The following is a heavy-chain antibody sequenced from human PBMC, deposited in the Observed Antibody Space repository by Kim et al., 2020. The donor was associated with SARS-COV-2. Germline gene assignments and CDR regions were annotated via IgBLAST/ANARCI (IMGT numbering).Heavy chain of an antibody. CDR2: IYPGDSDT. V-gene: IGHV5-51*01. CDR1: GYSFSSYW. D-gene: IGHD2-15*01. CDR3: ARRIEDIVVVVADTPSTYYFNY. J-gene: IGHJ4*02. Sequence: GESLKISCKGSGYSFSSYWIGWVRQMPGKGLEWMGNIYPGDSDTRYSPSFQGQVTISADKSISTAYLQWSSLKASDTAMYDCARRIEDIVVVVADTPSTYYFNYWGQGTLVTVSS.